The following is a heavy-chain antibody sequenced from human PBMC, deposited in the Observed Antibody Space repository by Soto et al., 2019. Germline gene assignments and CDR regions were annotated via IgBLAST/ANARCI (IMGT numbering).Heavy chain of an antibody. CDR1: GGTFSSYA. V-gene: IGHV1-69*01. J-gene: IGHJ6*02. CDR3: ARFGKLRPPYYYYGMDV. D-gene: IGHD2-15*01. CDR2: IIPIFGTA. Sequence: QVQLVQSGAEVKKPGSSVKVSCKASGGTFSSYAISWVRQAPGQGLEWMGGIIPIFGTANYAQKFQGRVTITADESTSTAYMELSSLRSEDTAVYYCARFGKLRPPYYYYGMDVWGQGTTVTVSS.